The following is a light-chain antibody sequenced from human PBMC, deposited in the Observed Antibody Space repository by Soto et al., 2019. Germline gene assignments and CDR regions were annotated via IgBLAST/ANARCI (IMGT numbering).Light chain of an antibody. CDR3: TSYISDSTYV. V-gene: IGLV2-14*01. CDR1: STDVGRYNY. Sequence: QSALTQPASVSGSPGQSITISCTGTSTDVGRYNYVSWYQQHPGKAPKLMVYDVSNRPSWVSNRFSGSKSGITASLTISGLQAEDEADYYCTSYISDSTYVFGTGTKLTVL. J-gene: IGLJ1*01. CDR2: DVS.